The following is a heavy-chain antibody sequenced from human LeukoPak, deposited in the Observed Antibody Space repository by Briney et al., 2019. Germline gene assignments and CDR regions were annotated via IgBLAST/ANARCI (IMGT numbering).Heavy chain of an antibody. CDR3: AIQNYGDYAEWSLFDP. J-gene: IGHJ5*02. CDR2: IYYSGST. V-gene: IGHV4-39*01. Sequence: PSETLSLTCTVSGGSISSSSYYWGWIRQPPGKGLEWIGSIYYSGSTYYNPSLKSRVTISVDTSKNQFSLKLSSVTAADTAVYYCAIQNYGDYAEWSLFDPWGQGTLVTVSS. D-gene: IGHD4-17*01. CDR1: GGSISSSSYY.